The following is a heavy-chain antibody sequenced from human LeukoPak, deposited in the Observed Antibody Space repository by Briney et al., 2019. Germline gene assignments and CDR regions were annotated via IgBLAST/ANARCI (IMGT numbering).Heavy chain of an antibody. V-gene: IGHV3-30*18. CDR3: AKPPRPYSSSFPCYY. CDR1: GFTFSSYG. J-gene: IGHJ4*02. D-gene: IGHD6-13*01. CDR2: ISYDGSNK. Sequence: GGSLRLSCAASGFTFSSYGVHWVRQAPCKGLEWVAVISYDGSNKYYADSVKGRFTISRDNSKNTLYLQMNSLRAEDTAVYYCAKPPRPYSSSFPCYYWGQGTLVTVSS.